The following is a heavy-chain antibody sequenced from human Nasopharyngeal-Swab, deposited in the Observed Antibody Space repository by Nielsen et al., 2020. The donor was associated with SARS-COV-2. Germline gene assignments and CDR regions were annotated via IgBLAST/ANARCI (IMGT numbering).Heavy chain of an antibody. J-gene: IGHJ6*02. CDR2: ISSSSSYI. CDR3: SRDYYYYGMDV. CDR1: GFTFSSYS. V-gene: IGHV3-21*01. Sequence: GESLKISCAASGFTFSSYSMNWVRQAPGKGLEWVSSISSSSSYIYYADSVKGRFTISRDNAKNSLYLQMNSLRAEDTAVYYCSRDYYYYGMDVWGQWTTVTVSS.